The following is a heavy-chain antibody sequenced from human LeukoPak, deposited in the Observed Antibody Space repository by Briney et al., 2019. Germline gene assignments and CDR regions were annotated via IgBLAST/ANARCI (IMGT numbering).Heavy chain of an antibody. J-gene: IGHJ5*02. CDR3: ARRYSSSWYSFDP. D-gene: IGHD6-13*01. CDR2: MNPNSGNT. Sequence: ASVKVSCKASGYTFTSYDINWVRQATGQGLEWMGWMNPNSGNTGYAQKFQGRVTITWNTSISTAYMELSSLRSEDTAVYYCARRYSSSWYSFDPWGQGTLVTVSS. V-gene: IGHV1-8*03. CDR1: GYTFTSYD.